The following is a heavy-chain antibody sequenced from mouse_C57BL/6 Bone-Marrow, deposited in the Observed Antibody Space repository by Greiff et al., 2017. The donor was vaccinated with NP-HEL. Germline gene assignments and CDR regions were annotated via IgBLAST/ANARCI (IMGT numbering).Heavy chain of an antibody. V-gene: IGHV1-55*01. CDR2: IYPGSGST. D-gene: IGHD1-1*01. J-gene: IGHJ2*01. CDR3: ARPPYYYGSSYDY. CDR1: GYTFTSYW. Sequence: QVQLQQPGAELVKPGASVKMSCKASGYTFTSYWITWVKQRPGQGLEWIGEIYPGSGSTNYNEKFKSKATLTVETSSSTAYMKLSSRSSEDSAVYYCARPPYYYGSSYDYWGQGTTLAVSS.